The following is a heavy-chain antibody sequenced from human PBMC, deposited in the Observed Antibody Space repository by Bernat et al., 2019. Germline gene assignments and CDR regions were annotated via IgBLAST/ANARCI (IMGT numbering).Heavy chain of an antibody. V-gene: IGHV3-23*01. CDR2: ISGSGGST. Sequence: EVQLLESGGGLVQPGGSLRLSCAASGFTFSSYAMSWVRQAPGKGLEWVSAISGSGGSTYYADSVKGRFTISRDNSNNTLYLQMNSLRAEDTAVYYCAKDLHYDSSGYYPGDYWGQGTLVTVSS. D-gene: IGHD3-22*01. CDR1: GFTFSSYA. CDR3: AKDLHYDSSGYYPGDY. J-gene: IGHJ4*02.